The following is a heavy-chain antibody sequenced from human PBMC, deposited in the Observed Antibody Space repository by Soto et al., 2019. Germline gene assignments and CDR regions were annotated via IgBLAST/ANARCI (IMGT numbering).Heavy chain of an antibody. J-gene: IGHJ4*02. V-gene: IGHV4-59*01. D-gene: IGHD3-3*01. CDR2: MYYSGST. CDR3: ARGTFGVVKD. Sequence: QVQLQESGPGLVKPSETLSLTCTVPGGSISSYYWSWIRQSPGKGLEWIGYMYYSGSTNYNPSLKSRVTISIDTSRNPFSLKLSSVTAADTAVYYCARGTFGVVKDWGQGTLVTVSS. CDR1: GGSISSYY.